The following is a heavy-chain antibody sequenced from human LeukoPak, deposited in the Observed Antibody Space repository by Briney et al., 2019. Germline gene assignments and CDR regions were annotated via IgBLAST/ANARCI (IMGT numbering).Heavy chain of an antibody. J-gene: IGHJ4*02. CDR3: ARDSGRGWYEFR. D-gene: IGHD6-19*01. CDR1: GYTFANYA. CDR2: INTRSGDT. V-gene: IGHV1-3*03. Sequence: ASVKVSCKASGYTFANYAMHWVRQAPGQGLEWMGWINTRSGDTEYSYEFQGRVTITRDIAESIASMELRSLRSDDMGVYYCARDSGRGWYEFRWGQGTLVTVSS.